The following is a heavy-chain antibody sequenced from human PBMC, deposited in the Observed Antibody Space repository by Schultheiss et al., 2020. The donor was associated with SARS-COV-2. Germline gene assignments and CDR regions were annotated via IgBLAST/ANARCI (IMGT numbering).Heavy chain of an antibody. CDR1: GFTFSSYA. Sequence: GESLKISCAASGFTFSSYAMHWVRQAPGKGLEWVAVISYDGSNKYYADSVKGRFTISRDNSKNTLYLQMNSLRAEDTAVYYCAREEGIAAAPCGYWGQGTLVTVSS. CDR2: ISYDGSNK. V-gene: IGHV3-30-3*01. D-gene: IGHD6-13*01. J-gene: IGHJ4*02. CDR3: AREEGIAAAPCGY.